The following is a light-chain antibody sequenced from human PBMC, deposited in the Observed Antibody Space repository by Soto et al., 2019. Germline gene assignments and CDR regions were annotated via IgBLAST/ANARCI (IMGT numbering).Light chain of an antibody. Sequence: DIQLSQSPASLSASVGDRVTITCQASQDINFYLNWYQQMPGKAPKLLVYDASILETGVPSRFSGSGSGTDFTFTTNGLQPADFATYYCQHYDHFPLTFGPGTTVDFK. CDR1: QDINFY. V-gene: IGKV1-33*01. CDR2: DAS. CDR3: QHYDHFPLT. J-gene: IGKJ3*01.